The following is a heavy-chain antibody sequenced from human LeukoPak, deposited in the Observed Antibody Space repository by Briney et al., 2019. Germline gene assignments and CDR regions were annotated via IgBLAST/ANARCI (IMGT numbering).Heavy chain of an antibody. V-gene: IGHV3-21*01. D-gene: IGHD3-10*02. CDR1: GFISISYT. CDR2: ISSSSSYI. CDR3: AELGITMIGGV. J-gene: IGHJ6*04. Sequence: GGSLRLSCAASGFISISYTMNWVRQAPGKGLEWVSSISSSSSYIYYADSVKGRFTISRDNAKNSLYLQMNSLRAEDTAVYYCAELGITMIGGVWGKGTTVTISS.